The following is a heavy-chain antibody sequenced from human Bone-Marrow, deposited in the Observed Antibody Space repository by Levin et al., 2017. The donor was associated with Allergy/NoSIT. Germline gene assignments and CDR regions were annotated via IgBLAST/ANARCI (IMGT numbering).Heavy chain of an antibody. D-gene: IGHD2-15*01. CDR2: MGARGSL. CDR1: SEMFRNYE. J-gene: IGHJ4*02. Sequence: GESLKISCVGSSEMFRNYEMTWVRLPPGKGLEWISYMGARGSLSYADSVKGRFTVSRDNDKNTLYLHMNRLRLDDTALYYCADLYCSSGTCFFDYWGRGTQVTVSS. V-gene: IGHV3-48*03. CDR3: ADLYCSSGTCFFDY.